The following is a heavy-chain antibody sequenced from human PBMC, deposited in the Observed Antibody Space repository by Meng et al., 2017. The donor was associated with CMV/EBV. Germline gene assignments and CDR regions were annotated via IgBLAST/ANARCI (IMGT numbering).Heavy chain of an antibody. Sequence: SVKVSCKASGGTFSSYAISWVRQAPGQGLEWMGGIIPIPGIANYAQKFQGRVTITADKSTSTAYMELSSLRSEDTAVYYCARGGTTVTSRRNERTSFYYYYGMDVWGQGTTVTVSS. D-gene: IGHD4-11*01. J-gene: IGHJ6*02. CDR3: ARGGTTVTSRRNERTSFYYYYGMDV. V-gene: IGHV1-69*10. CDR1: GGTFSSYA. CDR2: IIPIPGIA.